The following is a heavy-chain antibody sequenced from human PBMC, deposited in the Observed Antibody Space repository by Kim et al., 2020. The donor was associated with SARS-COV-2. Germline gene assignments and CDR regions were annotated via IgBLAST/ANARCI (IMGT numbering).Heavy chain of an antibody. CDR1: GYTFTNYY. Sequence: ASVKVSCKASGYTFTNYYMHWVRQAPGQGLEWMGIINPSGGSTSYAQKFQSRVTMTRVTSTSTVYMELSRLRSEDTAVYYCARDGASGPNYYSDSSGYYYEADAFDIWGQGTMVTVSS. CDR2: INPSGGST. D-gene: IGHD3-22*01. J-gene: IGHJ3*02. V-gene: IGHV1-46*01. CDR3: ARDGASGPNYYSDSSGYYYEADAFDI.